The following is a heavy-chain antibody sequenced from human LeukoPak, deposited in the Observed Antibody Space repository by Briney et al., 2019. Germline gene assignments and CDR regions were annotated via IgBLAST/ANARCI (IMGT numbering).Heavy chain of an antibody. CDR2: ISGSGGST. D-gene: IGHD2-2*01. CDR3: AKDGTTSYGRYCSSNSCYYFDH. V-gene: IGHV3-23*01. J-gene: IGHJ4*02. CDR1: GFRFSSYG. Sequence: PGGSLRLSCAASGFRFSSYGMSWVRQAPGKGLEWVSGISGSGGSTYYAHSVKGRFTISRDNSKNTLDLQMNSLRAEDTAVYYCAKDGTTSYGRYCSSNSCYYFDHWGQGTLVTVSS.